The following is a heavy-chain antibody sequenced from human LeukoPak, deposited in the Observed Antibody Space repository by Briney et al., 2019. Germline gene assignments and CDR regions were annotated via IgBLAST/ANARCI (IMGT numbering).Heavy chain of an antibody. D-gene: IGHD3-22*01. V-gene: IGHV3-23*01. Sequence: GGSLRLSCAASGFTFSSYAMSWVRQAPGKGLEWVSAISGSGGSTYYADSVKGRFTIFRDNSKNTLYLQMNSLRAEDTAVYYCAKYDSSGYYRAHFDYWGQGTLVTVSS. CDR1: GFTFSSYA. J-gene: IGHJ4*02. CDR3: AKYDSSGYYRAHFDY. CDR2: ISGSGGST.